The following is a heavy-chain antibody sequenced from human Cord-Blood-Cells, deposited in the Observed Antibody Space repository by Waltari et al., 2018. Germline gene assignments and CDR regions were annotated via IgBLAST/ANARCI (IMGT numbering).Heavy chain of an antibody. CDR3: AKESELGWYFDY. CDR1: GFTFSSYG. V-gene: IGHV3-30*18. CDR2: ISYDGSNK. Sequence: QVQLVESGGGVVQPGRSLRLPCAASGFTFSSYGMSWVRQATGKGLEWGAVISYDGSNKYYADSVKGRFTISRDNSKNTLYLQMNSLRAEDTAVYYCAKESELGWYFDYWGQGTLVTVSS. D-gene: IGHD7-27*01. J-gene: IGHJ4*02.